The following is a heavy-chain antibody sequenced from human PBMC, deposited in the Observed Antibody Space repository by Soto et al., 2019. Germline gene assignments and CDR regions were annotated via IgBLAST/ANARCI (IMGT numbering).Heavy chain of an antibody. Sequence: SETLSLTCTVSGGSISSSSYYWGWIRQPPGKGLEWIGSIYYSGSTYYNPSLKSRVTISVDTSKNQFSLKLSSVTAADTAVYYCARLGGELLWFGELSTEYYMDVWGKGTTVTVSS. J-gene: IGHJ6*03. D-gene: IGHD3-10*01. CDR3: ARLGGELLWFGELSTEYYMDV. V-gene: IGHV4-39*01. CDR1: GGSISSSSYY. CDR2: IYYSGST.